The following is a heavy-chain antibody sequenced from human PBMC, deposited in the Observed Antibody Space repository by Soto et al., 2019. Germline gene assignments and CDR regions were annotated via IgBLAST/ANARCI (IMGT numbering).Heavy chain of an antibody. CDR3: ARGRYGDY. V-gene: IGHV1-18*01. CDR2: ISAHKGNT. J-gene: IGHJ4*02. Sequence: QVHLVQSGAEVKKPGASVKVSCKASGYTFTSYGITWVRQAPGQGLGWMGWISAHKGNTDYAQKLQGRVIVTRDTSTSTAYMELRSLLSDDTAVYYCARGRYGDYWGQGALVIVSS. D-gene: IGHD1-1*01. CDR1: GYTFTSYG.